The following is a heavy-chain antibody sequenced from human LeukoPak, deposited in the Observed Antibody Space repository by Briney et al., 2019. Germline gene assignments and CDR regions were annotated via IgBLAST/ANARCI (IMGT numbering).Heavy chain of an antibody. CDR3: ARAMVRGVPFDY. Sequence: GGSLRLSCAASGFAFSTYAVHWVRQAPGKGLEWLAVISFDGNTKYYADSAKGRFTTSRDNSRNTLYVQISSLRVEDTAVYYCARAMVRGVPFDYWGQGTLVTVSS. V-gene: IGHV3-30-3*01. CDR2: ISFDGNTK. CDR1: GFAFSTYA. J-gene: IGHJ4*02. D-gene: IGHD3-10*01.